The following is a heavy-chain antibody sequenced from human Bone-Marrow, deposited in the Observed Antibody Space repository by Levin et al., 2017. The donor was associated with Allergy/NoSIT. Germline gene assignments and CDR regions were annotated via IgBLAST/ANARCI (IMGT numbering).Heavy chain of an antibody. CDR2: IYSDGST. Sequence: PGESLKISCAVSGLIVSNNYMNWVRQAPGKGLEWVSVIYSDGSTYYGDSVKGRFTISRDNSRNTLYLQMNSLRVEDTAVYYCARDDGSWGQGTLVTVSS. D-gene: IGHD3-16*01. CDR1: GLIVSNNY. CDR3: ARDDGS. V-gene: IGHV3-66*02. J-gene: IGHJ4*02.